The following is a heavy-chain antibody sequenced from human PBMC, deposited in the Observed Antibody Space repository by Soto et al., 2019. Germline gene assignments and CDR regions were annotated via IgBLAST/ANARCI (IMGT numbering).Heavy chain of an antibody. J-gene: IGHJ5*02. Sequence: QVQLRESGPGLVKPSETLSLTCTVSGASISPYYWSWIRQPPGKGLEWIGFIFHSGGDNYNPSLQSRVTISADRSKNQISLKLNSVTAEDTAVYYCARVRDCASGICTLGFGWLDPWGQGTLVTVSS. CDR3: ARVRDCASGICTLGFGWLDP. V-gene: IGHV4-59*01. CDR2: IFHSGGD. CDR1: GASISPYY. D-gene: IGHD2-8*01.